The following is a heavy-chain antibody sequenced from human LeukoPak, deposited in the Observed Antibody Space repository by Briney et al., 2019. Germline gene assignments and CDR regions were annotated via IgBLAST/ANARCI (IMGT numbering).Heavy chain of an antibody. Sequence: GESLKISCKGSGYTFTSYAMHWVRQAPGQRLEWKGWINAGNGNTKYSQKFQGRVTITRDTSASTAYMELSSLRSEDTAVYYCASYRKDSSGPPIPGNEYFQHWGQGTLVTVSS. CDR2: INAGNGNT. CDR1: GYTFTSYA. J-gene: IGHJ1*01. V-gene: IGHV1-3*01. CDR3: ASYRKDSSGPPIPGNEYFQH. D-gene: IGHD3-22*01.